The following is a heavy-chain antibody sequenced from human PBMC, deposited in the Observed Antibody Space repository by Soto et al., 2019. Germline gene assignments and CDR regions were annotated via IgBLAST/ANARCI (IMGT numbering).Heavy chain of an antibody. CDR1: GYTFTSYG. J-gene: IGHJ6*03. V-gene: IGHV1-18*01. CDR3: AREGGKYQLLGSRIKSYYYYYMDV. CDR2: ISAYNGNT. D-gene: IGHD2-2*01. Sequence: ASVKVSCKASGYTFTSYGISWVRQAPGQGLEWMGWISAYNGNTNYAQKLQGRVTMTTDTSTSTAYMELRSLGSDDTAVYYCAREGGKYQLLGSRIKSYYYYYMDVWGKGTTVTVSS.